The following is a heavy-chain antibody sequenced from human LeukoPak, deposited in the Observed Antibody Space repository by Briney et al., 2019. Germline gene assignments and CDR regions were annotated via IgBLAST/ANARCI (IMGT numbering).Heavy chain of an antibody. CDR3: TRATRTYYYDSSGFPARFDP. CDR2: INPNSGDT. Sequence: ASVKVSCKASGYTFTGHYIHWVRLAPGQGLEWMGWINPNSGDTNYAQKFQGRVTMTRDTSISTTYMELSRLTSDDTAVYYCTRATRTYYYDSSGFPARFDPWGQGTLVTVSS. CDR1: GYTFTGHY. V-gene: IGHV1-2*02. J-gene: IGHJ5*02. D-gene: IGHD3-22*01.